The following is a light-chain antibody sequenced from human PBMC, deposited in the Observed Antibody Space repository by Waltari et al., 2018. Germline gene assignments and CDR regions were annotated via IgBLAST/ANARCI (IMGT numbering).Light chain of an antibody. CDR3: QQYGNSPWT. J-gene: IGKJ1*01. CDR1: PAVSSNL. Sequence: EIVLTQSPCPLSLSPGGRAPLSCRASPAVSSNLLAWYQQKPGRAPRLLLFAASSRPTVVPDRFSGSGSGTYFTLTSSRLAPEDLALYYWQQYGNSPWTFGPGTKIEIK. V-gene: IGKV3-20*01. CDR2: AAS.